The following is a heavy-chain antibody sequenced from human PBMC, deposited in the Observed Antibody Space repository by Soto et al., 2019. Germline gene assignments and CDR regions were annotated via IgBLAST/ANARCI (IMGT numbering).Heavy chain of an antibody. D-gene: IGHD3-22*01. CDR2: INHSGSA. J-gene: IGHJ4*02. V-gene: IGHV4-34*01. CDR3: AREGYYDSSGYYHPRIFDY. CDR1: GGSFSGYI. Sequence: SETLSLTCDVYGGSFSGYIWTWIRQTPGKGLQWIGQINHSGSANYNPSLKSRVTISVDTSKNQFSLKLSSVTAADTAVYYCAREGYYDSSGYYHPRIFDYWGQGTLVTVSS.